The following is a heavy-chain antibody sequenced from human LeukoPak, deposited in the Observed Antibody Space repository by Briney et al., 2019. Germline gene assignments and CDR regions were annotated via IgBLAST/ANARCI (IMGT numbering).Heavy chain of an antibody. CDR1: GFTLSRFW. CDR3: ARKEQSYGMDV. J-gene: IGHJ6*02. Sequence: GGSLRLSCAASGFTLSRFWLTWVRQAPGKGLERVANIKEDGSGKYYVDSVKGRFTISRDNGENSLYLQMHSLRVEDTAVYYCARKEQSYGMDVWGQGTTVTVSS. CDR2: IKEDGSGK. V-gene: IGHV3-7*01. D-gene: IGHD1-26*01.